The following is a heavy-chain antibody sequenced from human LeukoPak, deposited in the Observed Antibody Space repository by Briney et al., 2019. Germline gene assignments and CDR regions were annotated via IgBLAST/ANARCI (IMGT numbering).Heavy chain of an antibody. D-gene: IGHD2/OR15-2a*01. CDR3: ARMAPDEYGDRRLYYFDY. Sequence: SVKVSRKASGGIFSTYTIAWLRQGPGQGLEWMGRIIPMLNIANYAQEFQGRVLLTADKSTGTAYMELSGLRSEDTAVYYCARMAPDEYGDRRLYYFDYWGQGTQVTVSS. CDR1: GGIFSTYT. CDR2: IIPMLNIA. J-gene: IGHJ4*02. V-gene: IGHV1-69*02.